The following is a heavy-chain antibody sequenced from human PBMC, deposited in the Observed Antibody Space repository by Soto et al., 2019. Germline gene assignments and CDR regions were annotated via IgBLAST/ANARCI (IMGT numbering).Heavy chain of an antibody. V-gene: IGHV1-69*01. CDR3: ARTLVPRGGGRVATSGMDV. Sequence: QVQLVQSGAEVKKPGSSVKVSCKASGGTFSSNAISWVRQAPGQGLEWMGGIIPIFGAADYAQHFQGRVTITADESTGTAYMELRSLRSEDTAAYYCARTLVPRGGGRVATSGMDVWGQGTTVTVSS. CDR2: IIPIFGAA. CDR1: GGTFSSNA. J-gene: IGHJ6*02. D-gene: IGHD1-26*01.